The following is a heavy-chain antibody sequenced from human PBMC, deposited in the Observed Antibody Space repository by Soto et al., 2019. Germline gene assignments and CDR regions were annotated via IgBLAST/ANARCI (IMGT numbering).Heavy chain of an antibody. V-gene: IGHV3-11*06. J-gene: IGHJ4*02. CDR2: ISSSSSYT. CDR1: GFTFSDYY. CDR3: ARYSSGENFFDY. Sequence: QVQLVESGGGLVKPGGSLRLSCAASGFTFSDYYMSWIRQAPGKGLEWVSYISSSSSYTNYADSVKGRFTISRDNAKNSLYLQMNSLRAEDTAVYYCARYSSGENFFDYWGQGTLVTVSS. D-gene: IGHD6-19*01.